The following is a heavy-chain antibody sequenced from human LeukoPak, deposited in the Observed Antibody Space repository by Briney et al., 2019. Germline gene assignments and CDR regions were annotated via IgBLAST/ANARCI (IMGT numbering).Heavy chain of an antibody. J-gene: IGHJ6*02. CDR3: AEGGDYGYYYYGMDV. D-gene: IGHD4-17*01. CDR2: ISYDGRYK. V-gene: IGHV3-30*04. Sequence: TGGCLRLSCAASGFTFSSYAVDWVRQAPGKGLEWVAVISYDGRYKYYADSVKGRFTISRDNCTDSLYLQINRLRAEDTAVYYCAEGGDYGYYYYGMDVWGQGTTVTVSS. CDR1: GFTFSSYA.